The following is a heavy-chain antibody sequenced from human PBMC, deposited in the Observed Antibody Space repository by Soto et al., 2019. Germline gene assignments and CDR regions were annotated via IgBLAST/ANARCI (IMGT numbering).Heavy chain of an antibody. D-gene: IGHD3-22*01. V-gene: IGHV4-30-4*01. CDR3: ARDPGNYYESI. J-gene: IGHJ3*02. Sequence: SETLSLTCSVSGGSISSGYYYWSWIRQPPGKGLEWIGNIYYSGNTYYNPSLKSRLIISIDTSKNQFSLKLSSVTAADTAVYYCARDPGNYYESIWGQGTMVTVSS. CDR2: IYYSGNT. CDR1: GGSISSGYYY.